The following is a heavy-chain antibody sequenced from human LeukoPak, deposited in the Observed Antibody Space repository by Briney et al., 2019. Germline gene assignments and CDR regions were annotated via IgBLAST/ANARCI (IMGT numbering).Heavy chain of an antibody. Sequence: PSETLSLTCTVSGGSISSSSYYWGWIRQPPGKGLEWIGSIYYSGSTYYNPSLKSRVTISVDTSKNQFSLKLSSVTAADTAVYYCARVGYCSSTSCYQRTLYYYYYGMDVWGQGTTVTVSS. CDR1: GGSISSSSYY. CDR3: ARVGYCSSTSCYQRTLYYYYYGMDV. D-gene: IGHD2-2*01. CDR2: IYYSGST. J-gene: IGHJ6*02. V-gene: IGHV4-39*01.